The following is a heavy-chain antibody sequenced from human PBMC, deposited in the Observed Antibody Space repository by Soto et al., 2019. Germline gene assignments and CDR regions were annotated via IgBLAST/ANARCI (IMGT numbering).Heavy chain of an antibody. V-gene: IGHV3-30*09. Sequence: GGSLRLSCAASGFTFSSYALHWVRQAPGKGLEWVAVISNDGNNKYYADSVKGRFAISRDNSRNTLYLQMNSLRAEDTAVYYCARDRPRYTGYSSGWYGDFAYWGQGTLVTVSS. CDR1: GFTFSSYA. CDR2: ISNDGNNK. D-gene: IGHD6-19*01. CDR3: ARDRPRYTGYSSGWYGDFAY. J-gene: IGHJ4*02.